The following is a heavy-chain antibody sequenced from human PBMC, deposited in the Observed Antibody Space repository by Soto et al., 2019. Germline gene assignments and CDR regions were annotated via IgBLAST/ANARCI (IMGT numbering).Heavy chain of an antibody. V-gene: IGHV4-30-2*01. CDR2: IYHSGST. Sequence: QLQLQESGSGLVKPSQTLSLTCAVSGGSIISGGYSWSWIRQPPGKGLEWIGYIYHSGSTYYNPSLESRVTLSVDRSNNQCSPKLSYVTAADTAVYYCARAYGDYEYWFDPWGQGTLVTVSS. CDR3: ARAYGDYEYWFDP. D-gene: IGHD4-17*01. J-gene: IGHJ5*02. CDR1: GGSIISGGYS.